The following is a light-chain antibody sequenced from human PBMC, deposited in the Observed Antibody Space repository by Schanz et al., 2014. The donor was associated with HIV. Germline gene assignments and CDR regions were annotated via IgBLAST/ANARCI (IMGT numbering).Light chain of an antibody. V-gene: IGKV4-1*01. CDR1: RSVLYSFNNENY. Sequence: DIVMTQSPDSLAVSLGERATIHCKSSRSVLYSFNNENYLAWYQQKPGQPPKLLIYWASTRESGVPDRFSGSGSGTDFTLTISSLQAEDVAVYYCQQYYSTPLTFGGGTKVEIK. CDR3: QQYYSTPLT. CDR2: WAS. J-gene: IGKJ4*01.